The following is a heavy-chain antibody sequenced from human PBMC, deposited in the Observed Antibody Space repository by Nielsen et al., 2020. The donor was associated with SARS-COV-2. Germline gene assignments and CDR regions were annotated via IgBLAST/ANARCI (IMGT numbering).Heavy chain of an antibody. J-gene: IGHJ4*02. CDR3: ARVGGSSWYFDN. V-gene: IGHV3-7*03. D-gene: IGHD6-13*01. CDR1: GFTVSSNY. CDR2: IKQDGTEK. Sequence: GGSLRLSCAASGFTVSSNYMSWVRQAPGKGLEWVANIKQDGTEKYYVDSVNGRFTISRDNAKNSMYLQMNSLRVEDTAVYYCARVGGSSWYFDNWGQGTLVTVSS.